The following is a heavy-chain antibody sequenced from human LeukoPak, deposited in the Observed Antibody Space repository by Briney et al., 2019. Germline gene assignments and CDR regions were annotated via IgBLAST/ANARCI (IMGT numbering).Heavy chain of an antibody. J-gene: IGHJ6*03. D-gene: IGHD3-3*01. CDR3: ASSYDFWSGYYYYYMDV. Sequence: SETLSLTCAVYGGSFSGHYWSWIRQPPGKGLEWIGEVNHSGSTNYNPSLKSRVTISVDTSKNQFSLKLSSVTAADTAVYYCASSYDFWSGYYYYYMDVWGKGTTVTVSS. CDR2: VNHSGST. V-gene: IGHV4-34*01. CDR1: GGSFSGHY.